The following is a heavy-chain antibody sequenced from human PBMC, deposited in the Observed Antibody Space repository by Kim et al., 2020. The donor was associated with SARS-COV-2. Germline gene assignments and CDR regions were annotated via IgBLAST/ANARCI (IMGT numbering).Heavy chain of an antibody. D-gene: IGHD5-12*01. J-gene: IGHJ4*02. CDR3: ARAVVATILGYFDY. CDR1: GFTVSSNY. V-gene: IGHV3-53*01. CDR2: IYSGGST. Sequence: GGSLRLSCAASGFTVSSNYMSWVRQAPGKGLEWVSVIYSGGSTYYADSVKGRFTISRDNSKNTLYLQMNSLRAEDTAVYYCARAVVATILGYFDYWGQGTLVTVSS.